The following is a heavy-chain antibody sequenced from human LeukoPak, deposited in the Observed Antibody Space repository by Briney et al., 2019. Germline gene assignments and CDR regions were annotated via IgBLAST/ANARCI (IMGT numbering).Heavy chain of an antibody. V-gene: IGHV3-30*18. J-gene: IGHJ4*02. CDR3: AKADGYNSHFDY. CDR2: ISYDGSNK. D-gene: IGHD5-24*01. CDR1: GFTFSSLG. Sequence: GGSLRLSCAASGFTFSSLGMHWVRQAPGKGLEWVAVISYDGSNKYYADSVKGRFTISRDNSKNTLYLQMNSLRAEDTAVYYCAKADGYNSHFDYWGQGTLVTVSS.